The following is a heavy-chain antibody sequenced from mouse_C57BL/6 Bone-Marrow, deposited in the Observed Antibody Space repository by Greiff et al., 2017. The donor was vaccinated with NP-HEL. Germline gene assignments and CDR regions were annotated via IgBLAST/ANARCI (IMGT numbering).Heavy chain of an antibody. CDR2: INPSSGYT. CDR3: AREEFYPYYAMDY. Sequence: QVQLQQSGAELAKPGASVKLSCKASGYTFTSYWMHWVKQRPGQGLEWIGYINPSSGYTKYNQKFKDKATLTADKSSSTAYMQLSSLTYKDSAVYYFAREEFYPYYAMDYWGQGTSVTVSS. CDR1: GYTFTSYW. J-gene: IGHJ4*01. D-gene: IGHD2-1*01. V-gene: IGHV1-7*01.